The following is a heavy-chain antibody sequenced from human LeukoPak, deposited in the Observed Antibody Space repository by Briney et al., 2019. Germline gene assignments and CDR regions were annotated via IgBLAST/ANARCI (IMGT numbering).Heavy chain of an antibody. J-gene: IGHJ4*02. Sequence: GASLSLFCAASVFTFSNYAMSWVRPAPGKGLEWVSAITGGGSGIYYADSMKSRFTISRDNSKNTLYLQIHSLRAEDTAVYYCAKWGDYDVLTGYYVSDYWGQGTLVTVSS. CDR2: ITGGGSGI. D-gene: IGHD3-9*01. V-gene: IGHV3-23*01. CDR1: VFTFSNYA. CDR3: AKWGDYDVLTGYYVSDY.